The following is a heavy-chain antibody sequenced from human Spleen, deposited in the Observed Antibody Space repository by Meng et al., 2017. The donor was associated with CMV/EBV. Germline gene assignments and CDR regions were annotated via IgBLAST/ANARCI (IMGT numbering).Heavy chain of an antibody. J-gene: IGHJ4*02. CDR1: GFTFSSYA. V-gene: IGHV3-30-3*01. D-gene: IGHD3-3*01. CDR2: ISYDGSNK. Sequence: GESLKISCAASGFTFSSYAMHWVRQAPGKGLEWVAVISYDGSNKYYADSVKGRFTISRNNSKNTLYLQMNSLRAEDTAVYYCARDQSLHHDSWRGYHSAGGFDYWGQGTLVTVSS. CDR3: ARDQSLHHDSWRGYHSAGGFDY.